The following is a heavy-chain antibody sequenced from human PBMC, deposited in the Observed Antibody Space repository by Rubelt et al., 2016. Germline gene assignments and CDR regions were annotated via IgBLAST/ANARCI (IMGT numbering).Heavy chain of an antibody. V-gene: IGHV1-69*01. CDR3: ARYEGSSSFIDY. J-gene: IGHJ4*02. CDR1: GGTFSSYA. CDR2: IIPIFGTA. Sequence: QVQLVQSGAEVKKPGSSVKVSCKASGGTFSSYAISWVRQAPGQGLEWMGGIIPIFGTANYAQKFQGRVTFTPDESTSNAYMELGSLGSDDTAVYYCARYEGSSSFIDYGGQGTRVTVSS. D-gene: IGHD6-6*01.